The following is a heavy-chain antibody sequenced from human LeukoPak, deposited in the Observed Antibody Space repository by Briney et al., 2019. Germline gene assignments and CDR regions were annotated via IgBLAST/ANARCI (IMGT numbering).Heavy chain of an antibody. CDR1: GYTLTELS. V-gene: IGHV1-24*01. CDR3: TTYAPYCSGANCYSALFVY. D-gene: IGHD2-15*01. Sequence: GASVKVSCKVSGYTLTELSMHWVRQAPGKGLEWMGSFDPKDGETIYAQKFQGRVTMTEDTSTDTAYMELSSLRSEDAAIYYCTTYAPYCSGANCYSALFVYWGQGTLVTVSS. J-gene: IGHJ4*02. CDR2: FDPKDGET.